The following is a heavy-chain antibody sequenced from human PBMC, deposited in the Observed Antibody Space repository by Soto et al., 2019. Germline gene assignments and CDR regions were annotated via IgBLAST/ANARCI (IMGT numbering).Heavy chain of an antibody. V-gene: IGHV4-34*01. Sequence: SETLSLTCAVYGGSFSGYYWTWIRQAPGKGLEWIGAINHRGRTYNPSLESRVTMSVDTSKNQFSLKLSSVTAADTAVYYCASGLSGAHGYYYYYYGMDVWGQGTTVTVSS. D-gene: IGHD7-27*01. J-gene: IGHJ6*02. CDR1: GGSFSGYY. CDR2: INHRGRT. CDR3: ASGLSGAHGYYYYYYGMDV.